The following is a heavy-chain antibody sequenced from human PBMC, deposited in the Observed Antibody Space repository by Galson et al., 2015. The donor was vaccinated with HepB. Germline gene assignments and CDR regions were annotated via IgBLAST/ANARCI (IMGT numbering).Heavy chain of an antibody. Sequence: TLSLTCTVSGDSISSDNYYWSWIRQPAGKGLEWIGRIYTSGSTNYNPSLKSRVTISLDTSKDQFSLKLTSVTAADTAMYYCATTQRVGHFYYYYYIGVWAKGTPVTVSS. CDR1: GDSISSDNYY. J-gene: IGHJ6*03. CDR3: ATTQRVGHFYYYYYIGV. V-gene: IGHV4-61*02. D-gene: IGHD6-25*01. CDR2: IYTSGST.